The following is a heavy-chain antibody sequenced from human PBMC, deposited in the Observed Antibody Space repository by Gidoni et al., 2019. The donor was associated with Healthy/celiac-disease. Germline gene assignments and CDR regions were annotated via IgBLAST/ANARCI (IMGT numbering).Heavy chain of an antibody. Sequence: EVQLVESGGGLVQPGGSLRLSCAASGFTVSSNYMSWVRQAPGKGLEWVSVISSGGSTYYADSVKGRFTIARDNSKNTLYLQMNSLRAEDTAVYYCARDAAVAGKIAAGYYGMDVWGQGTTVTVSS. CDR3: ARDAAVAGKIAAGYYGMDV. J-gene: IGHJ6*02. CDR2: ISSGGST. V-gene: IGHV3-66*01. CDR1: GFTVSSNY. D-gene: IGHD6-19*01.